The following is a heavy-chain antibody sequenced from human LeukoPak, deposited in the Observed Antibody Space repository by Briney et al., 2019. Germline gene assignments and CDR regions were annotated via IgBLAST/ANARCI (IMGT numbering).Heavy chain of an antibody. CDR3: AREVWSRDIASLFDY. Sequence: GASVKVSCKTSGYNFKTSGITWVRQAPGQGLEWMGWISAQTGERHYAEKSQGRVTMTTDTSRSTGYMELKSLTSDDTAVYYCAREVWSRDIASLFDYWGQGTLVIVSS. CDR2: ISAQTGER. CDR1: GYNFKTSG. D-gene: IGHD1-26*01. V-gene: IGHV1-18*04. J-gene: IGHJ4*02.